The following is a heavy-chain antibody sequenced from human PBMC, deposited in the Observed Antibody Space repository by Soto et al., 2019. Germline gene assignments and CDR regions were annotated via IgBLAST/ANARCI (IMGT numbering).Heavy chain of an antibody. D-gene: IGHD6-13*01. CDR1: GFTFSSYA. Sequence: GGSLRLSCAASGFTFSSYAMHWVRQAPGKGLEWVAVISYDGSNKYYADSVKGRFTISRDNSKNTLYLQMNSLRAEDTAVYYCARDSYSSSWHPRNWFDPWGQGTLVTVSS. V-gene: IGHV3-30-3*01. J-gene: IGHJ5*02. CDR3: ARDSYSSSWHPRNWFDP. CDR2: ISYDGSNK.